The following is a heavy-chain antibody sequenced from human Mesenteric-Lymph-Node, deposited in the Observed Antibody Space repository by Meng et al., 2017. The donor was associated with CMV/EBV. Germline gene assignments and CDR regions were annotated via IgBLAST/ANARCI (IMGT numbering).Heavy chain of an antibody. CDR3: ARPGGGYQV. V-gene: IGHV3-7*01. D-gene: IGHD1-26*01. J-gene: IGHJ4*02. CDR1: GFTFRKYW. Sequence: ETLSLTCGASGFTFRKYWMSWVRQVPGKGLEWVANIKPDGSATYYLDSVKGRFTISRDNAMNSLYLQMNTLRAEDTAVYYCARPGGGYQVWGQGTLVTVSS. CDR2: IKPDGSAT.